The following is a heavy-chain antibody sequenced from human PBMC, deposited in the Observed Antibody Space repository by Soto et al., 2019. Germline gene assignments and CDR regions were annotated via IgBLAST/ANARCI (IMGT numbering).Heavy chain of an antibody. Sequence: PGGSLRLSCAAFGFTLSSYWMNWVRQAPGKGLEWVASIKPDGSENYYVDSVKGRFFISRDNAKNSLYLQLNSLRAEDTAVYYCARDADASGWYHYGMDVWGQGTVVTVSS. D-gene: IGHD6-19*01. CDR2: IKPDGSEN. CDR3: ARDADASGWYHYGMDV. V-gene: IGHV3-7*01. CDR1: GFTLSSYW. J-gene: IGHJ6*02.